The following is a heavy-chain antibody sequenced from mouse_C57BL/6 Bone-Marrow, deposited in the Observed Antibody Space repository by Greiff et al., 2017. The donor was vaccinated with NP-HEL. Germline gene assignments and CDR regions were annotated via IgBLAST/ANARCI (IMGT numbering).Heavy chain of an antibody. Sequence: VQLQQSGPELVKPGASVKISCKASGYSFTSYYIHWVKQRPGQGLEWIGWIYPGSGNTKYNEKFKGKATLTADTSSSTAYMQLSSLTSEDSAVDYCARCPHYWCLDYWGKGTTVTVSS. J-gene: IGHJ1*03. CDR1: GYSFTSYY. CDR3: ARCPHYWCLDY. CDR2: IYPGSGNT. V-gene: IGHV1-66*01.